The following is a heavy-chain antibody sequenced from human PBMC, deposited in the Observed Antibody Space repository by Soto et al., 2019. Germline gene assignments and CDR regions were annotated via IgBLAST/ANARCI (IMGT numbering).Heavy chain of an antibody. CDR1: GFTFSSYG. Sequence: GGSLRLSCAASGFTFSSYGMHWVRQAPGKGLEWVAVISKDGSTKYDADSVKGRFTISRDNSKNTLYLQMNSLRAEDTAVYYCAKETHSSGYGSYFDYWAQGTLVTVSS. CDR2: ISKDGSTK. D-gene: IGHD3-22*01. CDR3: AKETHSSGYGSYFDY. J-gene: IGHJ4*02. V-gene: IGHV3-30*18.